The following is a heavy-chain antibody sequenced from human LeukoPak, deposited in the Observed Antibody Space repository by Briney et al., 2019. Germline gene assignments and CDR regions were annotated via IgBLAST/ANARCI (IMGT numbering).Heavy chain of an antibody. V-gene: IGHV4-39*07. J-gene: IGHJ3*02. CDR1: GGSIRSNSYY. CDR3: ERSEYNYGADALDI. D-gene: IGHD5-18*01. Sequence: SETLSLTCTVSGGSIRSNSYYWGWIRQPPGKGLEWIGWIFYGGSTYSHPSLKRRVTISLATSKHQLSLGLSSVTAADRAVYFCERSEYNYGADALDIWGQGTMVTVP. CDR2: IFYGGST.